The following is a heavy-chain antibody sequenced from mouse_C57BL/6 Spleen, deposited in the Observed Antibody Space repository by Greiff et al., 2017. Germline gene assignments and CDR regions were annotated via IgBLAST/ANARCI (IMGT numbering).Heavy chain of an antibody. V-gene: IGHV1-59*01. CDR3: ARLDYGSNYYFDY. Sequence: QVQLKQPGAELVRPGTSVKLSCKASGYTFTSYWMHWVKQRPGQGLEWIGVIDPSDSYTNYNQKFKGKATLTVDTSSSTAYMQLSSLTSEDSAVYYCARLDYGSNYYFDYWGQGTTLTVSS. D-gene: IGHD1-1*01. CDR1: GYTFTSYW. J-gene: IGHJ2*01. CDR2: IDPSDSYT.